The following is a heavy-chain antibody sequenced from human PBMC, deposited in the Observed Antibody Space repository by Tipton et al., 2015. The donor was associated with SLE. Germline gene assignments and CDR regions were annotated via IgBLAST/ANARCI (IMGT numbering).Heavy chain of an antibody. J-gene: IGHJ4*02. CDR1: GGSISSHY. CDR2: IYYSGST. D-gene: IGHD6-19*01. V-gene: IGHV4-59*11. CDR3: AKVQWRLAGYFDY. Sequence: TLSLTCSVSGGSISSHYWSWIRQPPGKGLEWIGYIYYSGSTNYNPSLKSRVTISVDTSKNQFSLNLSSVTAADTAVYYCAKVQWRLAGYFDYWGQGTLVTVSS.